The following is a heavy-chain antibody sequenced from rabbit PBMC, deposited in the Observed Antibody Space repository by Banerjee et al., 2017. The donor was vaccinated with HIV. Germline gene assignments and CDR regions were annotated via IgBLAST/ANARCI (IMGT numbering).Heavy chain of an antibody. CDR1: GFSFSSSYY. CDR3: ARSDGDIYGLNL. V-gene: IGHV1S45*01. J-gene: IGHJ4*01. D-gene: IGHD6-1*01. Sequence: QQQLEESGGDLVKPGASLTLTCTASGFSFSSSYYICWVRQAPGKGLEWIACIYTSSGSTYYATWAKGRFTISKTSSTTVTLQMTSLTAADTATYFCARSDGDIYGLNLWGPGTLVTVS. CDR2: IYTSSGST.